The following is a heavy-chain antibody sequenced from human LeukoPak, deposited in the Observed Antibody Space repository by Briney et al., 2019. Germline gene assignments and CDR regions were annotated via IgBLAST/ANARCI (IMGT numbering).Heavy chain of an antibody. D-gene: IGHD6-13*01. V-gene: IGHV3-30*04. CDR2: ISYDGSNK. CDR3: ARGSWRQLFYSTVDY. Sequence: QSGRSLRLSCAASGFTFSSYAMHWVRQAPGKGLEWVAVISYDGSNKYYADSVKGRFTISRDNSKNTLYLQMNSLRAEDTAVYYCARGSWRQLFYSTVDYWGQGTLVTVSS. J-gene: IGHJ4*02. CDR1: GFTFSSYA.